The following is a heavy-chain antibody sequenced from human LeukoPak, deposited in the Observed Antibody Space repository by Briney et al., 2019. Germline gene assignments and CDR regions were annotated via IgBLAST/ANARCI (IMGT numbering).Heavy chain of an antibody. Sequence: SETLSLTCTVSGGSISSSSYYWGWIRQPPGKGLEWIGSVYYGGSTNYNPSLKSRVTISVDTSKNQFSLKLSSVTAADTAVYYCARTRGYYDSCFDYWGQGTLVTVSS. CDR3: ARTRGYYDSCFDY. V-gene: IGHV4-39*01. CDR1: GGSISSSSYY. J-gene: IGHJ4*02. CDR2: VYYGGST. D-gene: IGHD3-3*01.